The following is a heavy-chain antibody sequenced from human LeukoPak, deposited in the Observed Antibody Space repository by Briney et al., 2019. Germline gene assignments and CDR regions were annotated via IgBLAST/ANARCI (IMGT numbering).Heavy chain of an antibody. D-gene: IGHD6-19*01. V-gene: IGHV4-59*01. J-gene: IGHJ2*01. CDR1: GGSISSYY. CDR3: ATLAVAGTNWYFDL. CDR2: IYYSGST. Sequence: SETLSLTCTASGGSISSYYWSWIRQPPGKGLEWIGYIYYSGSTNYNSSLKSRVTISVDTSKNQFSLKLSSVTAADTAVYYCATLAVAGTNWYFDLWGRGTLVTVSS.